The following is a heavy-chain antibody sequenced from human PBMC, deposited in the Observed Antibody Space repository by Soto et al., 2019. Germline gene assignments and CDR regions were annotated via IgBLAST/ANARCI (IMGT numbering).Heavy chain of an antibody. J-gene: IGHJ4*02. D-gene: IGHD1-26*01. CDR1: GFTFSNYA. CDR2: IGASGAAT. Sequence: PGGSLRLSCAASGFTFSNYAISWVRQAPGKGLEWVSGIGASGAATYYADFVKGRFIISRDNSKNTLNLQMNSLRTEDTAVYFCAVRKTGSYFDYWGQGTLVTVSS. CDR3: AVRKTGSYFDY. V-gene: IGHV3-23*01.